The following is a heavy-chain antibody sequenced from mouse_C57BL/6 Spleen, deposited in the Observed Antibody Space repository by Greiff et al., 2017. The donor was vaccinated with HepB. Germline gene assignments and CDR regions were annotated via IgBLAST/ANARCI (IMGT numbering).Heavy chain of an antibody. V-gene: IGHV2-6*03. Sequence: QVQLQQSGPGLVAPSQSLSITCTVSGFSFTSYGVHWVRQPPGKGLEWLVVIWSDGSTTYNSAPKSRLSISKDNAKSQGLLKMNSLQTDDTAMYYCARSGRSYPSYFDYWGQGTTLTVSS. CDR2: IWSDGST. CDR3: ARSGRSYPSYFDY. J-gene: IGHJ2*01. CDR1: GFSFTSYG. D-gene: IGHD1-1*01.